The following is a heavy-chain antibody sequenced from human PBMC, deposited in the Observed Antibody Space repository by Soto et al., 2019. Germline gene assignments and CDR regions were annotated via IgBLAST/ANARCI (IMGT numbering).Heavy chain of an antibody. CDR3: ARALRIAAAGTHNYYYGMDV. V-gene: IGHV1-69*13. CDR1: GGTFSSYA. Sequence: SVKVSCKASGGTFSSYAISWVRQAPGQGLEWMGGIIPIFGTANYAQKFQGRVTITADESTSTAYMELSGLRSEDTAVYYCARALRIAAAGTHNYYYGMDVWGQGTTVTVSS. CDR2: IIPIFGTA. J-gene: IGHJ6*02. D-gene: IGHD6-13*01.